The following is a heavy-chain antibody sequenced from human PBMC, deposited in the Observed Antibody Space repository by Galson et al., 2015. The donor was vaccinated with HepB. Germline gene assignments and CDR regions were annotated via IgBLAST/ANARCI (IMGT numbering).Heavy chain of an antibody. Sequence: SLRLSCAASGFTFSSYAMSWVRQAPGKGLEWVSAISGSGGSTYYADSVKGRFTISRDNSKNTLYLQMNSLRAEDTAVYYCAKDSDYGDYGLDYWGQGTLVTVSS. CDR3: AKDSDYGDYGLDY. D-gene: IGHD4-17*01. CDR1: GFTFSSYA. V-gene: IGHV3-23*01. J-gene: IGHJ4*02. CDR2: ISGSGGST.